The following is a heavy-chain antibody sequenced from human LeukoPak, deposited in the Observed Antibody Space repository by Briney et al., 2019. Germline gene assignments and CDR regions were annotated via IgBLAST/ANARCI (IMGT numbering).Heavy chain of an antibody. D-gene: IGHD3-22*01. CDR3: AKADYDSSGYYFLLDY. Sequence: GGSLRLSCAASGFTFSSYAMSWVRQAPGKGLEWVAAISGSGGSTYYADSVKGRFTISRDNSKNTLYLQMNSLRAEDTAVYYCAKADYDSSGYYFLLDYWGQGTLVTVSS. J-gene: IGHJ4*02. CDR2: ISGSGGST. CDR1: GFTFSSYA. V-gene: IGHV3-23*01.